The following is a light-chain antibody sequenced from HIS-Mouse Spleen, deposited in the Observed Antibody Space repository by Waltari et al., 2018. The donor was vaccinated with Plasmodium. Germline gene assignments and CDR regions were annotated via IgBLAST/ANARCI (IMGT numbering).Light chain of an antibody. CDR3: YSTDSSGNHRV. Sequence: SYDLPQQPSVSVPPGQKAGPTCSGDVLPIKYAHGYQQKSGQAPVLVIYEDSKRPPGIPERLSGSSSETMATLTISGAQVEDEADYYCYSTDSSGNHRVFGGGTKLTVL. V-gene: IGLV3-10*01. J-gene: IGLJ3*02. CDR1: VLPIKY. CDR2: EDS.